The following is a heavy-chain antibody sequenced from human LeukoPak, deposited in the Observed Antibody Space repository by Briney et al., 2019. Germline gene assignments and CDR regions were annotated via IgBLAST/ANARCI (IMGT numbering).Heavy chain of an antibody. CDR3: ARGGRSISFDV. Sequence: GGSLRLSCAASGFTFNTYAMSWVRQSPGKGLEWVSGISGTGVTTYYADSVRGRFTISRDNSKNTFYLQMNNLRVEDTAVYYCARGGRSISFDVWGQGTMVTVSS. D-gene: IGHD3-10*01. CDR1: GFTFNTYA. V-gene: IGHV3-23*01. J-gene: IGHJ3*01. CDR2: ISGTGVTT.